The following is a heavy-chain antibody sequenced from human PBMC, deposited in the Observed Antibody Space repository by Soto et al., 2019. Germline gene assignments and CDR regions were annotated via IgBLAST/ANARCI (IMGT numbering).Heavy chain of an antibody. V-gene: IGHV4-38-2*01. J-gene: IGHJ2*01. Sequence: SETLSLTCAVSGYSISSGCFWGWIRQPPGKGLEWIANMYHDGNTHYNPSLKSRVTVSVDTSKNQFSLKLNSVTAADTAVYYCARGGVGTVTERYFDLWGRGTLVTVSS. CDR2: MYHDGNT. CDR3: ARGGVGTVTERYFDL. D-gene: IGHD4-17*01. CDR1: GYSISSGCF.